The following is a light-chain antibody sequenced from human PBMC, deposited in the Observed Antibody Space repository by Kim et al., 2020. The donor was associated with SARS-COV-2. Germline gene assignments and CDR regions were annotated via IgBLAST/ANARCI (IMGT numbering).Light chain of an antibody. CDR3: QQGYNLS. J-gene: IGKJ5*01. CDR1: QSVSSSY. CDR2: GAS. Sequence: PGERVTLSCRASQSVSSSYLTWYQQKPGQAPRLLIYGASTRATSIPARFSGSGSGTDFTLTISSLQPEDFAVYYCQQGYNLSFGQGTRLEIK. V-gene: IGKV3D-7*01.